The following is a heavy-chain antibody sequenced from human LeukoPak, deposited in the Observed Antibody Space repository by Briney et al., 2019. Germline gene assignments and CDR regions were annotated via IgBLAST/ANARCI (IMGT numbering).Heavy chain of an antibody. CDR1: GFTFGSYA. CDR3: AKVASDSSGWYHFDY. Sequence: GGSLRLSCAASGFTFGSYAMSWVRQAPGKGLQWVSAISGSGGTTYYADSVKGRFTISRDNSRNTLYLQMNSLRAEDTAVYYCAKVASDSSGWYHFDYWGQGTLVNVCS. V-gene: IGHV3-23*01. J-gene: IGHJ4*02. CDR2: ISGSGGTT. D-gene: IGHD6-19*01.